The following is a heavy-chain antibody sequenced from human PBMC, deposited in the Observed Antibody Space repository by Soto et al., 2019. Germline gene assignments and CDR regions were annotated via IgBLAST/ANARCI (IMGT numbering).Heavy chain of an antibody. CDR1: GGSISSGGYS. Sequence: SETLSLTCAVSGGSISSGGYSWSWIRQPPGKGLEWIGYIYHSGSTYYNPSLKSRVTISVDRSKNQFSLKLSSVTAADTAVYYCARVRRGSGSYLYYFDYWGQGTLVTVSS. J-gene: IGHJ4*02. V-gene: IGHV4-30-2*01. D-gene: IGHD3-10*01. CDR3: ARVRRGSGSYLYYFDY. CDR2: IYHSGST.